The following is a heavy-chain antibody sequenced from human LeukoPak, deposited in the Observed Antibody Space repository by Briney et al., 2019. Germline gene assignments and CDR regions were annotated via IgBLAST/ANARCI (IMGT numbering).Heavy chain of an antibody. CDR1: GFTFSSYA. CDR2: ISGSGGST. J-gene: IGHJ3*01. CDR3: AKYDYGAPDAFDF. Sequence: TGGSLRLSCAASGFTFSSYAMSWVRQAPGKGLEWVSGISGSGGSTYYADSVKGRFTISRDNSKNTLYLQMNSLRAEDTAVYYCAKYDYGAPDAFDFWGQGTMVTVSS. V-gene: IGHV3-23*01. D-gene: IGHD4-17*01.